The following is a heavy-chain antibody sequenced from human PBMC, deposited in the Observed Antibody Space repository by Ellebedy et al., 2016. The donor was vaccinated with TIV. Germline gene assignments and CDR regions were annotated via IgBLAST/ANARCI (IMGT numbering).Heavy chain of an antibody. D-gene: IGHD2-15*01. CDR3: ASLRDIVVVVAAGLDAFDI. Sequence: GGSLRLXCAASGFTFSSYAMSWVRQAPGKGLEWVSAISGSGGSTYYADSVKGRFTISRDNSKNTLYLQMNSLRAEDTAVYYCASLRDIVVVVAAGLDAFDIWGQGTMVTVSS. V-gene: IGHV3-23*01. J-gene: IGHJ3*02. CDR1: GFTFSSYA. CDR2: ISGSGGST.